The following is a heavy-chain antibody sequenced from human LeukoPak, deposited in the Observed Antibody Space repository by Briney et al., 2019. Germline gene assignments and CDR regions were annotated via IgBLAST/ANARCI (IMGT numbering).Heavy chain of an antibody. CDR3: AKDPGYSYGEVDY. V-gene: IGHV3-23*01. J-gene: IGHJ4*02. D-gene: IGHD5-18*01. CDR1: GFTFTSYA. Sequence: PGGSLRLSCAASGFTFTSYAMSWVRQAPGKGLEWVSAISGSGGSTYYADSVKGRFTISRDNSKNTLYLQMNILRAEDTAVYYCAKDPGYSYGEVDYWGQGTLVTVSS. CDR2: ISGSGGST.